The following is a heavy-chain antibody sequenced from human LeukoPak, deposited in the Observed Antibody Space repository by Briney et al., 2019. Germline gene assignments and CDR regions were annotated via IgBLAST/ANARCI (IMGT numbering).Heavy chain of an antibody. CDR3: ARVWGFLATFDI. J-gene: IGHJ3*02. CDR1: GFTFNRDW. CDR2: IKEDGSEK. V-gene: IGHV3-7*01. Sequence: PGGSLRLSCTASGFTFNRDWTAWVRQAPGKGLEWVANIKEDGSEKNYVDSVKGRFTISRDNAKNSLYLQMNSLRAEDTAVYYCARVWGFLATFDIWGQGTMVTVSS. D-gene: IGHD3-3*01.